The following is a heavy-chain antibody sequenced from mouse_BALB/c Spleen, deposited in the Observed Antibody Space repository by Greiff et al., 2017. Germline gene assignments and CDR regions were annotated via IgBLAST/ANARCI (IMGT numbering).Heavy chain of an antibody. CDR3: ARREYGNYFDY. D-gene: IGHD2-10*02. J-gene: IGHJ2*01. CDR2: INPNNGGT. CDR1: GYTFTDYN. V-gene: IGHV1-18*01. Sequence: VQLQQSGPELVKPGASVKIPCKASGYTFTDYNMDWVKQSHGKSLEWIGDINPNNGGTIYNQKFKGKATLTVDKSSSTAYMELRSLTSEDTAVYYCARREYGNYFDYGGQGTTLTVSS.